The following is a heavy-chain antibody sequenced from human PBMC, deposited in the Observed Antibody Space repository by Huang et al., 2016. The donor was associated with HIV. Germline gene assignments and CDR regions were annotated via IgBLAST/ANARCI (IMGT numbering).Heavy chain of an antibody. J-gene: IGHJ3*01. CDR1: GGSFNNFG. CDR2: IIPRLGTR. D-gene: IGHD3-16*01. V-gene: IGHV1-69*13. Sequence: QVQLVQSGAEVRKPGSSVKVYCRASGGSFNNFGINWVRQAPGQGVEWMGGIIPRLGTRKDAQGFQGRVTITADETTGVVYMELSSPRSDDTAVYFCAKRGGAWGSPYAFDLWGPGTMVTVSS. CDR3: AKRGGAWGSPYAFDL.